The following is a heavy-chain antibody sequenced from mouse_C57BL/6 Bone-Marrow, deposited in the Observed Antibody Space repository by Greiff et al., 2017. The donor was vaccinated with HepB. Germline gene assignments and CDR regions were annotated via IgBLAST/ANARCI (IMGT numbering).Heavy chain of an antibody. CDR2: IDPNSDGT. CDR3: ARSDGNSRYWYFDV. V-gene: IGHV1-72*01. CDR1: GYTFTSYW. J-gene: IGHJ1*03. Sequence: QVQLQQPGTELVKPGASVKLSCKASGYTFTSYWMHWVKQRPGRGLEWIGRIDPNSDGTKYNEKFKSKATLTVDKPSSTAYMQLSSLTSEDSAVYYCARSDGNSRYWYFDVWGTGTTVTVSS. D-gene: IGHD2-1*01.